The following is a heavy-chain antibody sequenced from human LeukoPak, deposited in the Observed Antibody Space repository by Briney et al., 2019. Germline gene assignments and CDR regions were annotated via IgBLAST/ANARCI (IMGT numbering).Heavy chain of an antibody. CDR3: ARHDILTGPKANGFDY. CDR1: GYSLTSYW. CDR2: IYPGDSDT. J-gene: IGHJ4*02. D-gene: IGHD3-9*01. V-gene: IGHV5-51*01. Sequence: GESLKISCKGSGYSLTSYWIGWVRQMPGKGLEWMGIIYPGDSDTRYSPSFQGQVTISADKSISTAYLQWSSLKASDTAMYYCARHDILTGPKANGFDYWGQGTLVTVSS.